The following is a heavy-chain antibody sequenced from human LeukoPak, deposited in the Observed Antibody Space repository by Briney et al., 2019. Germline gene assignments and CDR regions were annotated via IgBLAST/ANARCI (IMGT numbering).Heavy chain of an antibody. CDR1: GGSISSYY. CDR3: ARVGATGAPAAYYFDY. J-gene: IGHJ4*02. CDR2: IYYSGST. Sequence: PSETLSLTCTVSGGSISSYYWSWIRQPPGKGLEWIGYIYYSGSTNYNPSLKSRVTISVDTSKNQFSLKLSSVTAADTAVYYCARVGATGAPAAYYFDYWGQGTLVTVS. D-gene: IGHD1-26*01. V-gene: IGHV4-59*01.